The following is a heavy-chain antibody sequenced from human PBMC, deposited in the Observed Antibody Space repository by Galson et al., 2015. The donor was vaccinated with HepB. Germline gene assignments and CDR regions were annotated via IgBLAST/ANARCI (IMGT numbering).Heavy chain of an antibody. J-gene: IGHJ4*02. CDR3: ARGGITTVTYAY. CDR2: ISYDGSNK. CDR1: GFTFSSYA. Sequence: SLRLSCAASGFTFSSYAMHWVRQAPGKGLVWVAVISYDGSNKYYADSVKGRFTISRDNSKNTLYLQMNSLRTEDTAVYYCARGGITTVTYAYWGQGTLVTVSS. D-gene: IGHD4-17*01. V-gene: IGHV3-30*04.